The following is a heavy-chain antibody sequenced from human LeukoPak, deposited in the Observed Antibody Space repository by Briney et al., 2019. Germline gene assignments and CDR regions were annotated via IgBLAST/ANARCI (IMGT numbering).Heavy chain of an antibody. D-gene: IGHD2-2*01. CDR1: GGSISSSSYY. J-gene: IGHJ2*01. Sequence: SETLSLTCTVSGGSISSSSYYWGWIRQPPGKGLEWIGSIYYSGSTYYNPSLKSRVTISVYTSKNQFSLKLSSVTAADTAVYYCAAIVVPAAPYWYFDLWGRGTLVTVSS. CDR2: IYYSGST. CDR3: AAIVVPAAPYWYFDL. V-gene: IGHV4-39*01.